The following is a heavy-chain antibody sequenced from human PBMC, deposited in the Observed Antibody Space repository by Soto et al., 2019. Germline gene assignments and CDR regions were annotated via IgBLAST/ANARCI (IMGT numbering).Heavy chain of an antibody. D-gene: IGHD3-3*01. Sequence: QLHLVQSGAVVKKPGASVTVSCSASGYPVTAYYMHWVRQAPGRGLEWMGGINPATGAAKYTQTFQGRVTMPRDTSTSTVFMELSGLTSEETAVFYGARGGGVGVAGSAAFDMWGQGTLVTVSS. CDR3: ARGGGVGVAGSAAFDM. V-gene: IGHV1-2*02. J-gene: IGHJ3*02. CDR2: INPATGAA. CDR1: GYPVTAYY.